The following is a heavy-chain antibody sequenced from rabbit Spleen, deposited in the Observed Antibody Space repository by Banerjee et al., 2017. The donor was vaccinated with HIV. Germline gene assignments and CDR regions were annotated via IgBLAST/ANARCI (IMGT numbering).Heavy chain of an antibody. D-gene: IGHD4-1*01. CDR2: IAGSSSGFT. Sequence: QSLEESGGGLVQPEGSLALTCKASGFSFSSSDYICWVRQAPGKGLEWISCIAGSSSGFTYSATWAKGRFTISKTSSTTVTLQMTSLTAADTATYFCARDWVVAGVENLWGPGTLVTVS. CDR1: GFSFSSSDY. V-gene: IGHV1S40*01. J-gene: IGHJ4*01. CDR3: ARDWVVAGVENL.